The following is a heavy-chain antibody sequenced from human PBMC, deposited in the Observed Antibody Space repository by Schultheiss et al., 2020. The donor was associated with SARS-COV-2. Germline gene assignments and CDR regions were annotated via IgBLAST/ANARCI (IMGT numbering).Heavy chain of an antibody. V-gene: IGHV3-30*04. J-gene: IGHJ4*02. D-gene: IGHD2-2*01. CDR3: MLPPEIVVVPQY. CDR1: GFTFSSYA. CDR2: ISYDGSNK. Sequence: GESLKISCAASGFTFSSYAMHWVRQAPGKGLEWVAVISYDGSNKYYADSVKGRFTISRDNSKNTLYLQMNSLKTEDTAVYYCMLPPEIVVVPQYWGQGTLVTVSS.